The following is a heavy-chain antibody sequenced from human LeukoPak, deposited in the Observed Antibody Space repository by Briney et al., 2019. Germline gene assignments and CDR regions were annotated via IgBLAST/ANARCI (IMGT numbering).Heavy chain of an antibody. D-gene: IGHD6-19*01. CDR3: AKDLFQGIAVAGGENWFDP. Sequence: PGGSLRLSCAASGFTFSSYAMSWVRQAPGKGLEWVSAISGSGGSTYYADSVKGRFTISRDNSKNTLYLQMNSLRAEDTAVYYCAKDLFQGIAVAGGENWFDPWGQGTLVTVSS. CDR2: ISGSGGST. CDR1: GFTFSSYA. J-gene: IGHJ5*02. V-gene: IGHV3-23*01.